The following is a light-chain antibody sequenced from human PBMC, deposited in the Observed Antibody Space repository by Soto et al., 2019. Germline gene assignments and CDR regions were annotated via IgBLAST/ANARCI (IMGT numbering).Light chain of an antibody. V-gene: IGKV2-28*01. CDR1: QSLLHLNGYNY. J-gene: IGKJ2*01. Sequence: EIVMTQSPLSLSVTPGEPASISCRSSQSLLHLNGYNYLDWYLQKPGQSPQLLIYAGSTRASGVPDRFSGSGSRTDFTLRITRVEAEDVGVYYCMQALQTPYIFGQGTKLEIK. CDR2: AGS. CDR3: MQALQTPYI.